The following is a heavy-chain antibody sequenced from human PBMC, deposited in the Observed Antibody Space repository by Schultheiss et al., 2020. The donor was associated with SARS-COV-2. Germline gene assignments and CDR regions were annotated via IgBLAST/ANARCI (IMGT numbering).Heavy chain of an antibody. Sequence: GGSLRLSCAASGFTFSDYYMSWIRQAPGKGLEWVSAISGSGGSTYYADSVKGRFTISRDNSKNTLYLQMNSLRAEDTAVYYCARDQVVVHYGMDVWGQGTTVTVSS. V-gene: IGHV3-23*01. J-gene: IGHJ6*02. CDR1: GFTFSDYY. D-gene: IGHD6-6*01. CDR2: ISGSGGST. CDR3: ARDQVVVHYGMDV.